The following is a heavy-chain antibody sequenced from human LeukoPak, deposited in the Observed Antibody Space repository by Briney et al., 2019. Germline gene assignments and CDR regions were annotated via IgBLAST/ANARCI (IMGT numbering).Heavy chain of an antibody. Sequence: PGGSLRLSCAASGFTLYDYNMHLVRQAPGKGLEWVSHITWDDGSTYYADSVKGRFTISRDNSKNSLYLQMNSLRTEDTALYYCVRDRERGGNGPIRHWGQGTLVTVSS. CDR3: VRDRERGGNGPIRH. J-gene: IGHJ1*01. CDR2: ITWDDGST. CDR1: GFTLYDYN. D-gene: IGHD4-23*01. V-gene: IGHV3-43*01.